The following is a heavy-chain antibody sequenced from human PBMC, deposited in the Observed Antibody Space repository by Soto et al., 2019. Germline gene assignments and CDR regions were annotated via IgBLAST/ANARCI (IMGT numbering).Heavy chain of an antibody. CDR2: ISSSSSYI. Sequence: GGTLRRSCSPSGFTYSSHSMNWVRQAPGKGLEWVSSISSSSSYIYYADSVKGRFTISRDNAKNSLYLQMNSLRAEDTAVYYCARDLVNYYDSSGYYIFAYWGQGTLVIVSS. CDR3: ARDLVNYYDSSGYYIFAY. CDR1: GFTYSSHS. D-gene: IGHD3-22*01. J-gene: IGHJ4*02. V-gene: IGHV3-21*01.